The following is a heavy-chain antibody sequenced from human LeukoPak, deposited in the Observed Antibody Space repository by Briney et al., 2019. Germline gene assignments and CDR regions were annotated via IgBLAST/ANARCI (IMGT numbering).Heavy chain of an antibody. J-gene: IGHJ4*02. CDR2: ISAYNGNT. CDR1: GYTFTSYV. Sequence: VSLRVCCKASGYTFTSYVISWVRQAPGQGLEWRGWISAYNGNTNYAQKFQGRVTMTTDTSTSTAYMELRSLRSDDTAVYCCARDSVANCGDDCYALYWGQGTLVTVSS. D-gene: IGHD2-21*02. V-gene: IGHV1-18*01. CDR3: ARDSVANCGDDCYALY.